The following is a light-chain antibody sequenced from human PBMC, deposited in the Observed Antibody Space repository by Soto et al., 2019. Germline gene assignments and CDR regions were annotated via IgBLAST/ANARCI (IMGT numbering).Light chain of an antibody. CDR3: SSYTSTSTYVL. Sequence: QSALTQPASVSGSPGQSTTISCTGTSSDVGGYNHVYWYQQHPGKAPKLMIYEVNNRPSGVSNRFSGSKSGNTASLTISGLQAEDEADYYCSSYTSTSTYVLFGGGTKVTVL. CDR1: SSDVGGYNH. J-gene: IGLJ2*01. V-gene: IGLV2-14*01. CDR2: EVN.